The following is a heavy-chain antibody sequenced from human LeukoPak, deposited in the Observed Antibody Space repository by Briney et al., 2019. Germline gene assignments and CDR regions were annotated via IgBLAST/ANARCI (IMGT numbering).Heavy chain of an antibody. J-gene: IGHJ5*02. CDR2: INPSGGST. D-gene: IGHD5-24*01. V-gene: IGHV1-46*01. Sequence: ASVKVSCKASGYTFTGYYMHWVRQAPGQGLEWMGIINPSGGSTSYAQKFQGRVTMTRDTSTSTVYMELSSLRSEDTAVYYCASELADGNWFDPWGQGTLVTVSS. CDR1: GYTFTGYY. CDR3: ASELADGNWFDP.